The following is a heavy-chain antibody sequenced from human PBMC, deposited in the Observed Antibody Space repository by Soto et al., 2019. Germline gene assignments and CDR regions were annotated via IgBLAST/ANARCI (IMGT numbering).Heavy chain of an antibody. CDR3: TSGPSRSWYKYWLDP. Sequence: PSETLSLTCTVSGGSISTYYWSWFQQPPGKGLEWIGYNYYSGSTHYNPSLKSRVTISVDTSKNQFSLKLSSVTAADTAVYYCTSGPSRSWYKYWLDPWGQGTLVNVSS. V-gene: IGHV4-59*01. CDR2: NYYSGST. D-gene: IGHD6-13*01. J-gene: IGHJ5*01. CDR1: GGSISTYY.